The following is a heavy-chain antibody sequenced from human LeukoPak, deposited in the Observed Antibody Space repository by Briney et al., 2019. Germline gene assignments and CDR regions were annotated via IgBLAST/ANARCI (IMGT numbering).Heavy chain of an antibody. J-gene: IGHJ4*02. D-gene: IGHD5-24*01. CDR1: GGSITSYY. CDR2: IHNSGST. CDR3: AAFRDGFNWHLDY. V-gene: IGHV4-59*01. Sequence: PSETLSLTCTVSGGSITSYYWNWIRQPPGKGLEWIGYIHNSGSTKYNPSLKSRVTISVDTSKNQFSLRLSSVTAADTAVHYCAAFRDGFNWHLDYWGQGTLVTVSS.